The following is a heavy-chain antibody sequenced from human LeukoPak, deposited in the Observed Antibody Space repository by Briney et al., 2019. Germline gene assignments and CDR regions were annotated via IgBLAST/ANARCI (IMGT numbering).Heavy chain of an antibody. CDR1: GFTFSSYG. D-gene: IGHD1-14*01. CDR2: IWYDGSNK. CDR3: ARPNRGALFDY. V-gene: IGHV3-33*01. J-gene: IGHJ4*02. Sequence: GGSLRPSCAASGFTFSSYGMHWVRQAPGKGLEWVAIIWYDGSNKYYADSVKGRFTVSRDNSKNTLYLQMNSLRAEDTAVYYCARPNRGALFDYWGQGTLVTVSS.